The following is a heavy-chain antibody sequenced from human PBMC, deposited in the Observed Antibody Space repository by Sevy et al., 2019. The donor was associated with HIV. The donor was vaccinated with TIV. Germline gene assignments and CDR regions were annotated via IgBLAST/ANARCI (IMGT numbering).Heavy chain of an antibody. D-gene: IGHD6-13*01. CDR2: IWYDGNNK. V-gene: IGHV3-33*06. Sequence: GGSLRLSCEASGFTFSSYGMYWVRQAPGKGLEWVAGIWYDGNNKDYADSVEGRFTISRDNSKNTVYLDMNNLRAEDTAVYYCAKGVAASGYYFDFWGQGTLVTVSS. J-gene: IGHJ4*02. CDR1: GFTFSSYG. CDR3: AKGVAASGYYFDF.